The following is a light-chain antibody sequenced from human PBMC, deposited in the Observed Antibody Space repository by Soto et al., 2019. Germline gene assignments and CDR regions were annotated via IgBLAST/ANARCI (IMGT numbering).Light chain of an antibody. CDR1: SNDVGGYNY. J-gene: IGLJ1*01. CDR2: EVR. Sequence: QSALTQPPSASGSVGQSVTISCTGTSNDVGGYNYVSWYLQYPGTAPKVLIYEVRKRPSGVPERFSGSKSGNTASLPVSGLQAEDEADYYCSSYAGGNSYVFGSGTKVTVL. V-gene: IGLV2-8*01. CDR3: SSYAGGNSYV.